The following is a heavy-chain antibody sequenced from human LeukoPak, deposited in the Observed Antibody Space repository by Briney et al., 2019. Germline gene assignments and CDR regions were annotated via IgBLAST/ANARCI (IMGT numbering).Heavy chain of an antibody. D-gene: IGHD3-10*01. V-gene: IGHV4-39*01. CDR2: IYYSGST. J-gene: IGHJ4*02. Sequence: SETLSLTCTVSGGAISSSSYYWGWIRQPPGKGLEWIGSIYYSGSTYYNPSLKSRVTISVDTSKNQFSLKLSSVTAADAAVDYCAANYYGSGSYYIADYWGQGTLVTVSS. CDR3: AANYYGSGSYYIADY. CDR1: GGAISSSSYY.